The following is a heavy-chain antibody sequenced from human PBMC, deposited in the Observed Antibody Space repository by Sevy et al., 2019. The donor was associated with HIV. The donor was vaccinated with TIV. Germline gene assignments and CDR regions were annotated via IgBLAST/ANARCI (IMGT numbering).Heavy chain of an antibody. D-gene: IGHD2-2*01. Sequence: ASVKVSCKASGYTFTGYYMHWVRQAPGQGLEWMGWINPNSGGTNYAQKFQGRVTMTRDTSISTANMELSRLRSDDTAVYYCARGNDIVVVPAAIPYYGMDVWGQGTTVTVSS. CDR1: GYTFTGYY. V-gene: IGHV1-2*02. CDR3: ARGNDIVVVPAAIPYYGMDV. J-gene: IGHJ6*02. CDR2: INPNSGGT.